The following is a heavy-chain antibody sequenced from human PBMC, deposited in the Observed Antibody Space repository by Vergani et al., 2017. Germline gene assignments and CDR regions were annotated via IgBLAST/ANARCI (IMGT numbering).Heavy chain of an antibody. CDR1: GFTFSSYE. CDR3: ARIAAAGNDL. D-gene: IGHD6-13*01. CDR2: ISWNSGSI. Sequence: EVQLVESGGGLVQPGGSLRLSCAASGFTFSSYEMNWVRQAPGKGLEWVSGISWNSGSIGYADSVKGRFTISRDNAKNSLYLQMNSLRAEDTALYYCARIAAAGNDLWGRGTLVTVSS. J-gene: IGHJ2*01. V-gene: IGHV3-9*01.